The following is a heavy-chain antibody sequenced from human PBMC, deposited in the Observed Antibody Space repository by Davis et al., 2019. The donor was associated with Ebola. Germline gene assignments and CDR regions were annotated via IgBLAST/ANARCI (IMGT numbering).Heavy chain of an antibody. CDR1: GFTFTGDW. D-gene: IGHD2-8*01. CDR3: AKTLVREVMVYASYFDY. CDR2: INSDGSTT. Sequence: PGGSLRLSCAASGFTFTGDWMHWVRQAPGKGLVWVSRINSDGSTTNYADSVKGRFTVSRDNAKNTLYLQMNSLRGEDTAVYYCAKTLVREVMVYASYFDYWGQGTLVTVSS. V-gene: IGHV3-74*01. J-gene: IGHJ4*02.